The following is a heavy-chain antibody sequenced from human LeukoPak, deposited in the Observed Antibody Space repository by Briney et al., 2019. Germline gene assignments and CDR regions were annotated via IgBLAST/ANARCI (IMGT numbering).Heavy chain of an antibody. V-gene: IGHV4-39*01. Sequence: PSETLSLTYTVSGGSISSSSAYWGWIRQPPSNGLQWIGSIYYSKNTYYNPSLKSRVTISADTSKNQFSLTLGSVSATDTAVYYCVSPRGFSYGYFDYWGQGTLVTVSS. CDR1: GGSISSSSAY. CDR2: IYYSKNT. CDR3: VSPRGFSYGYFDY. D-gene: IGHD5-18*01. J-gene: IGHJ4*02.